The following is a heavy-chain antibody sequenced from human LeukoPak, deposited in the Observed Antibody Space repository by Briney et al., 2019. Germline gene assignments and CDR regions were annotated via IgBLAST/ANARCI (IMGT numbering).Heavy chain of an antibody. Sequence: GRSLRLSCAASGFTFDDYATHWVRQAPGKGLEWVSSISSSSSYIYYADSVKGRFTISRDNAKNSLYLQMNSLRAEDTAVYYCARDDVLLWFGELNYFDYWGQGTLVTVSS. D-gene: IGHD3-10*01. CDR1: GFTFDDYA. V-gene: IGHV3-21*01. CDR2: ISSSSSYI. CDR3: ARDDVLLWFGELNYFDY. J-gene: IGHJ4*02.